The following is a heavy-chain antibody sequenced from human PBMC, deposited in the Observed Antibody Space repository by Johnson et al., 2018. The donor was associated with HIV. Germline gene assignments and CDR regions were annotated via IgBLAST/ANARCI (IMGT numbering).Heavy chain of an antibody. V-gene: IGHV3-13*01. J-gene: IGHJ3*02. CDR3: PREGSTVVTSAFDI. CDR1: GFNFSTYG. Sequence: VQLVESGGGVVQPGRSLRLSCAASGFNFSTYGMHWVRRAPGKGLEWVSAIGTAGDTYYPGSVKGRFTISRENAKNSLYLQVNSLRAEDTAVYYCPREGSTVVTSAFDIWGQGTMVTVSS. D-gene: IGHD4-23*01. CDR2: IGTAGDT.